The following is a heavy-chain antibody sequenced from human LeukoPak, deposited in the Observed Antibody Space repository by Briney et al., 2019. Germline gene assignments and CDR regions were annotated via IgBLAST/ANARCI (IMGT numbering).Heavy chain of an antibody. CDR3: ARDLMVVAATHDY. CDR1: GFTFSSYA. Sequence: GGSLRLSCAASGFTFSSYAMHWVRQAPGKGLKWVAVISYDGSNKYYADSVKGRFTISRDNSKNTLYLQMNSLRAEDTAVYYCARDLMVVAATHDYWGQGTLVTVSS. D-gene: IGHD2-15*01. V-gene: IGHV3-30-3*01. J-gene: IGHJ4*02. CDR2: ISYDGSNK.